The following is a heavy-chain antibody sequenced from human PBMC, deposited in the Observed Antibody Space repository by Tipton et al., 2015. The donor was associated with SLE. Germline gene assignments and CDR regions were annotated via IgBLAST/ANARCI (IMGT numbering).Heavy chain of an antibody. V-gene: IGHV4-39*07. J-gene: IGHJ3*02. D-gene: IGHD5-12*01. Sequence: TLSLTCTVSGGSISSSSYYWGWIRQPPGKGLEWIGSIYYSGSTYYNPSLKSRVTISVDTSKNQFSLKLSSVTAADTAVYYCAREAMGYLGAFDIWGQGTMVTVSS. CDR1: GGSISSSSYY. CDR3: AREAMGYLGAFDI. CDR2: IYYSGST.